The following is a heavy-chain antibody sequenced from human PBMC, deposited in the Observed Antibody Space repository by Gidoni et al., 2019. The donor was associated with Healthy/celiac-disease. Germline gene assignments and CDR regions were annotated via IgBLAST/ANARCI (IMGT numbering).Heavy chain of an antibody. CDR1: GGTFSSYA. V-gene: IGHV1-69*01. Sequence: QVQLVQSGAEVKKPGSSVKVSCKASGGTFSSYAISWVRQAPGQGLEWMGGIIPIFGTANYAQKFQGRVTITADESTSTAYMELSSLRSEDTAVYYCAREGNDYIWGSYRGKNWFDPWGQGTLVTVSS. CDR3: AREGNDYIWGSYRGKNWFDP. D-gene: IGHD3-16*02. J-gene: IGHJ5*02. CDR2: IIPIFGTA.